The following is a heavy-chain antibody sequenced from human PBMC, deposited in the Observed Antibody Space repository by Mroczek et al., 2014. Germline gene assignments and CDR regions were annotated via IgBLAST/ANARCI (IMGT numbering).Heavy chain of an antibody. Sequence: QVQLVESGGGVVQPGRSLRLSCAASGFTFSSYGMHWVRQAPGKGLEWVAVISYDGSNKYYADSVKGRFTISRDNSKNTLYLQMNSLRAEDTAVYYCANDGDDILTGYYGGFLDYWGPGNPWSP. J-gene: IGHJ4*02. D-gene: IGHD3-9*01. V-gene: IGHV3-30*18. CDR3: ANDGDDILTGYYGGFLDY. CDR2: ISYDGSNK. CDR1: GFTFSSYG.